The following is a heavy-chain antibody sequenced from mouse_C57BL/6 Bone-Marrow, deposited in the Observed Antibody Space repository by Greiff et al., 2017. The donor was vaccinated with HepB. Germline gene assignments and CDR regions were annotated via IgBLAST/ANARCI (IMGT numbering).Heavy chain of an antibody. J-gene: IGHJ2*01. Sequence: QVQLQQPGAELVKPGASVKLSCKASGYTFTSYWMQWVKQRPGQGLEWIGEIDPSDSYTNYNQKFKGKATVTVDTSSSTAYMQLSSLTSEDSAVYYCAREGFYYYGSLDYWGQGTTLTVSS. CDR1: GYTFTSYW. V-gene: IGHV1-50*01. CDR3: AREGFYYYGSLDY. D-gene: IGHD1-1*01. CDR2: IDPSDSYT.